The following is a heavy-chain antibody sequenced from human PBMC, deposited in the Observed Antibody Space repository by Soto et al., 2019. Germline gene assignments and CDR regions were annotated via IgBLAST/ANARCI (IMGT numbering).Heavy chain of an antibody. CDR3: ARSYYDSSGYPQY. CDR2: IWYDGSNK. Sequence: GGSLRLSCAASGFTFSSYGMHWVRQAPGKGLEWVAVIWYDGSNKYYADSVKGRFTISRDNSKNTLYLQMNSLRAEDTAVYYCARSYYDSSGYPQYWGQGTLVTVSS. V-gene: IGHV3-33*01. CDR1: GFTFSSYG. D-gene: IGHD3-22*01. J-gene: IGHJ4*02.